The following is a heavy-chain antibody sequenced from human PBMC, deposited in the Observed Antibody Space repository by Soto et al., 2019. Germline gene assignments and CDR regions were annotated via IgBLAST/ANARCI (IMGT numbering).Heavy chain of an antibody. CDR2: IYYSGST. CDR3: ARGDYDRYYYYYYMDV. Sequence: PSETLSLTCTVSGGSISSYYWSWIRQPPGKGLEWIGYIYYSGSTNYNPSLKSRVTISVDTSKNHFSLKLSFVTAADTVVYYCARGDYDRYYYYYYMDVWGKGTTVTVSS. V-gene: IGHV4-59*01. J-gene: IGHJ6*03. D-gene: IGHD4-17*01. CDR1: GGSISSYY.